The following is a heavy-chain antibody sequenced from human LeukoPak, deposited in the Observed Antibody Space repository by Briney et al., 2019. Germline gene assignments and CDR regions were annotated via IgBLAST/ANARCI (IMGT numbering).Heavy chain of an antibody. J-gene: IGHJ4*02. Sequence: GGSLRLSCAASGFIFSNYAMSWVRQAPARGLEWVSSLRGDGETFYADSVKGRFTISRDNSKNTLYLQMNSLRAEDTAVYYCAKDSGDILTGYGIDYWGQGTLVTVSS. CDR1: GFIFSNYA. CDR2: LRGDGET. CDR3: AKDSGDILTGYGIDY. D-gene: IGHD3-9*01. V-gene: IGHV3-23*01.